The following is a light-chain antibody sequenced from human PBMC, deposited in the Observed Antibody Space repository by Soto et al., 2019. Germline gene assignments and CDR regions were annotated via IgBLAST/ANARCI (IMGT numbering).Light chain of an antibody. CDR2: RNN. CDR1: SSNIGSNY. V-gene: IGLV1-47*03. Sequence: QSVLTQPPSASGTPGQRVTISCSGSSSNIGSNYVYWYQQLPGTAPKLLIYRNNQRPSGVPDRFSGSKSGTSASLAISGLWSEDEADYYCAAWDDNLSGRVVFGGGTKLTVL. J-gene: IGLJ2*01. CDR3: AAWDDNLSGRVV.